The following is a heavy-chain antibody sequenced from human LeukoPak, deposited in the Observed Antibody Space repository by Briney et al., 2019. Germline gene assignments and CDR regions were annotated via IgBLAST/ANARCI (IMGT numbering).Heavy chain of an antibody. CDR2: ISSTSDTYK. J-gene: IGHJ4*02. CDR1: GFTFSTYN. CDR3: ARGTTWSPLDFDY. D-gene: IGHD3-3*01. V-gene: IGHV3-21*01. Sequence: GGSLRLSCLASGFTFSTYNMHWVRQAPGKGLEWVSPISSTSDTYKYYANSVRGRFTISRDNAKNSLYLQMIGLRAEDTGIYFCARGTTWSPLDFDYWGQGTQVTVSS.